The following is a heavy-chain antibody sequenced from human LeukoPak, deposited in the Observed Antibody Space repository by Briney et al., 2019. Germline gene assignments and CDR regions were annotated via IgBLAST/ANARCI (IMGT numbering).Heavy chain of an antibody. CDR2: VDPEDGET. CDR1: GYTFTDYY. V-gene: IGHV1-69-2*01. CDR3: ATDSSSIAAAEFDY. Sequence: ASVKISGKVSGYTFTDYYMHWVQQAPGKGLEWMGLVDPEDGETIYAEKFQGRVTITADTSTDTAYMELSSLRSEDTAVYYCATDSSSIAAAEFDYWGQGTLVTVSS. D-gene: IGHD6-13*01. J-gene: IGHJ4*02.